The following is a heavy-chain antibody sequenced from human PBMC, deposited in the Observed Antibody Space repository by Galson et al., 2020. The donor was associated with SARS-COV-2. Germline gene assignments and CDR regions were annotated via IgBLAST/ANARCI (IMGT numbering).Heavy chain of an antibody. J-gene: IGHJ5*02. CDR2: INPKNGRT. CDR1: GYGFFDFN. Sequence: GESLKISCKASGYGFFDFNIHWVRQAPGQGLEWLGWINPKNGRTNYAHDFQGRVTLTSDTSDNTVYMDLRSLRSDDTAVYYCARDGDNGELRFDPWGQGTLVTVSS. D-gene: IGHD3-10*01. V-gene: IGHV1-2*07. CDR3: ARDGDNGELRFDP.